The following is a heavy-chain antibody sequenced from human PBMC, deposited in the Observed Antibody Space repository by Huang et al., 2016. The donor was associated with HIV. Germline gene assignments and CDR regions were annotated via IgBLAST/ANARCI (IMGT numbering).Heavy chain of an antibody. Sequence: QVQLLQSGAEVKKPGASVKISCKTSGYNFKTHAVSWVRQTPGQGLEWMGWVSGYNSYTTYSQILQGRVTMTTDTSTNTVYMELRSLRSDDTAVYYCARRVGSGWYGEIDYWGQGTLVTVSS. V-gene: IGHV1-18*04. CDR2: VSGYNSYT. J-gene: IGHJ4*02. CDR3: ARRVGSGWYGEIDY. CDR1: GYNFKTHA. D-gene: IGHD6-19*01.